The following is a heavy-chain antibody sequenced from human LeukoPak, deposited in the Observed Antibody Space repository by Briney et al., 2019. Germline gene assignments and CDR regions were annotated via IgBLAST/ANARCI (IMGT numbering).Heavy chain of an antibody. Sequence: GGSLRLSCTASGFTFNNYAMTWVRQAPGKGLEWVSGITGNGATTYYADSVKGRFTISRDNSRNTVYLQMNSLRAEDTAVYYCANDLGWIQLNLGRGQGTLVTVSS. J-gene: IGHJ4*02. D-gene: IGHD5-18*01. CDR2: ITGNGATT. CDR1: GFTFNNYA. CDR3: ANDLGWIQLNLG. V-gene: IGHV3-23*01.